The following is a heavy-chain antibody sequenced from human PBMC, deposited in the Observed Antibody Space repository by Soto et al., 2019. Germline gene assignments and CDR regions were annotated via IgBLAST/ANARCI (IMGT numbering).Heavy chain of an antibody. J-gene: IGHJ6*02. CDR1: GCSISSGDYY. CDR2: IYYSGST. V-gene: IGHV4-30-4*01. Sequence: SETLSLTCTVSGCSISSGDYYWSWIRQPPGKGLEWIGYIYYSGSTYYNPSLKSRVTISVDTSKNQFSLKLSSVTAADTAVYYCARDKGRNTRMDVWGQGTTVTVSS. D-gene: IGHD2-2*02. CDR3: ARDKGRNTRMDV.